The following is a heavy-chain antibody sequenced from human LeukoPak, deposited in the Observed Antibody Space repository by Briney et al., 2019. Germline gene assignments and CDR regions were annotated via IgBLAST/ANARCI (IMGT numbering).Heavy chain of an antibody. V-gene: IGHV3-48*03. Sequence: GGSLRLSCAASGFTFSSYEMNWVGQAPGKGLDWVSYISSSGSTIDYADSVKGRFTISRDNAKNSLYVHMNSLRAEDTAVYYCAELGITMIGGVWGKGTTVTISS. CDR3: AELGITMIGGV. CDR2: ISSSGSTI. D-gene: IGHD3-10*02. CDR1: GFTFSSYE. J-gene: IGHJ6*04.